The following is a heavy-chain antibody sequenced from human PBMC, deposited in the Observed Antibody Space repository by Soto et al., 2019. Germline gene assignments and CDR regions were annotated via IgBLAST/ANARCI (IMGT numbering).Heavy chain of an antibody. CDR3: AKGGVVAATDFDY. D-gene: IGHD2-15*01. CDR2: ISWNSGSI. J-gene: IGHJ4*02. V-gene: IGHV3-9*01. CDR1: GFTFDDYA. Sequence: EVQLVESGGGLVQPGRSLRLSCAASGFTFDDYAMHWVRQAPGKGLEWVSGISWNSGSIGYADSVKGRFTISRDNAKHSLYLQMNSLRAEDTALYYCAKGGVVAATDFDYWGQGTLVTVSS.